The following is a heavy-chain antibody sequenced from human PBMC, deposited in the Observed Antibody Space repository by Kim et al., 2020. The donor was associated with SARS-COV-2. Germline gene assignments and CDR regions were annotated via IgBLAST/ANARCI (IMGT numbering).Heavy chain of an antibody. J-gene: IGHJ6*02. CDR3: ARGHRAVRRLHYGMDV. D-gene: IGHD3-10*01. V-gene: IGHV1-8*01. CDR2: MNPNSGNT. CDR1: GYTFTSYD. Sequence: ASVKVSCKASGYTFTSYDINWVRQATGQGLEWMGWMNPNSGNTGYAQKFQGRVTMTRNTSISTAYMELSSLRSEDTAVYYCARGHRAVRRLHYGMDVWGQGTTVTVSS.